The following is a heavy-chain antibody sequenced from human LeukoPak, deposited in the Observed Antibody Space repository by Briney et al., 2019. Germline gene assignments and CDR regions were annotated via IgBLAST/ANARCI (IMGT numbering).Heavy chain of an antibody. CDR1: GFTFSTFW. CDR2: IKQDGSEK. Sequence: GGSLRLSCVVSGFTFSTFWMSWVRQAPGKGLDCVANIKQDGSEKYYVDSVKGRFTISRDNAKNSLYLQVNSLRDEDTGVYYCTRGWGSSGPGDFWGQGTLVTVSS. D-gene: IGHD6-19*01. J-gene: IGHJ4*02. V-gene: IGHV3-7*01. CDR3: TRGWGSSGPGDF.